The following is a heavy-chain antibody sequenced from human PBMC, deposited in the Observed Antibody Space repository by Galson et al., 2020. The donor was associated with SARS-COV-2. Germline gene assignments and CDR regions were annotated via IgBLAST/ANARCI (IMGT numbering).Heavy chain of an antibody. CDR2: IKQDGSEK. V-gene: IGHV3-7*03. J-gene: IGHJ6*02. CDR3: ARDNRDYGDENYYYYYGMDV. CDR1: GFTFSSYW. D-gene: IGHD4-17*01. Sequence: GGSLRLSCAASGFTFSSYWMSWVRQAPGKGLEWVANIKQDGSEKYYVDSVKGRFTISRDNAKNSLYLQMNSLRAEDTAVYYCARDNRDYGDENYYYYYGMDVWGQGTTVTVSS.